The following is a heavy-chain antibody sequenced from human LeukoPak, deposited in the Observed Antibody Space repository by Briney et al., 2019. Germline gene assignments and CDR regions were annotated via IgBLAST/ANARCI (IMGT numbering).Heavy chain of an antibody. J-gene: IGHJ4*02. D-gene: IGHD2-21*01. CDR1: GFTFSSYW. CDR2: INSDGSST. Sequence: GGSLRLSCAASGFTFSSYWMHWVRQAPGKGLVWVSRINSDGSSTIHADSVKGRFTVSRDNSKNTLYLQMNSLRAKDTAVYYCARDRAGDGYYDYWGQGTLVTVSS. V-gene: IGHV3-74*01. CDR3: ARDRAGDGYYDY.